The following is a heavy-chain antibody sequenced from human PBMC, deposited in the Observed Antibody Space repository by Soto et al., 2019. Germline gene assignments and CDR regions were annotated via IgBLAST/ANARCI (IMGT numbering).Heavy chain of an antibody. CDR2: ISYDGSNK. J-gene: IGHJ5*02. CDR1: GFTFSSYG. V-gene: IGHV3-30*18. Sequence: QVQLVESGGGVVQPGRSLRLSCAASGFTFSSYGMHWVRQAPGKGLEWVAVISYDGSNKYYADSVKGRFTISRDNSKNTLYLQMNSLRAEVTAVYYCPKVRYPGDYLPLTFDPWGQGTLVTVSS. CDR3: PKVRYPGDYLPLTFDP. D-gene: IGHD4-17*01.